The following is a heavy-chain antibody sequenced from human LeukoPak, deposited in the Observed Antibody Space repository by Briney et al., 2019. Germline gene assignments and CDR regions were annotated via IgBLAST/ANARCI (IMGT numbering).Heavy chain of an antibody. J-gene: IGHJ3*02. CDR1: GYTFTDYY. V-gene: IGHV1-2*02. D-gene: IGHD2-8*01. Sequence: ASVKVSCKAPGYTFTDYYMHWVRQAPGQGLEWVGWINPNSGGTKYAQKFQGRVTMTRDTSISTAYMELSRLTSDDTAVYYCTRDWAYCSNGVCTKDAFDIWGRGTMVTVSS. CDR3: TRDWAYCSNGVCTKDAFDI. CDR2: INPNSGGT.